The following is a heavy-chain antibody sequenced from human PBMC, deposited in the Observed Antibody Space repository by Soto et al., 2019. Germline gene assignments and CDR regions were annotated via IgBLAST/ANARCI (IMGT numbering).Heavy chain of an antibody. J-gene: IGHJ4*02. CDR2: VYSNGAT. CDR1: GFTVTSSY. D-gene: IGHD3-3*01. V-gene: IGHV3-66*01. Sequence: EVLLVESGGGLVQPGGSLRLSCAASGFTVTSSYMSWVRQAPGKGLECVSVVYSNGATYYADSVKCRFTISRDTFRNTLDLHMNSLRAEDTAVYYCARDSRLRSVGDYWGQGTLVTVSS. CDR3: ARDSRLRSVGDY.